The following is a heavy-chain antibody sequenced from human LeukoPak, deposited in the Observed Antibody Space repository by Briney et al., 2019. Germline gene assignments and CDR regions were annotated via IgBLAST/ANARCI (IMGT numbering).Heavy chain of an antibody. J-gene: IGHJ4*02. Sequence: QPGGSLRLSCAASGFTFSSYGMHWVRQAPGKGLDWVAVISNDGSKKYYADSVKGRFTISRDNAKNSLYLQMNSLRAEDTAVYYCASGSPPYDSSGYYRPQYYFDYWGQGTLVTVSS. CDR1: GFTFSSYG. CDR2: ISNDGSKK. CDR3: ASGSPPYDSSGYYRPQYYFDY. D-gene: IGHD3-22*01. V-gene: IGHV3-30*03.